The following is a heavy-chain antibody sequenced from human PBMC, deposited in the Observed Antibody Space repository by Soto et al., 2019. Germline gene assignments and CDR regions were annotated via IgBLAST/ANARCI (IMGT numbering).Heavy chain of an antibody. V-gene: IGHV1-3*01. CDR3: ARGGGSSGWFSCEVDY. CDR2: INAGNGNT. CDR1: GYSFTTYA. D-gene: IGHD6-19*01. Sequence: AASVKVSCKASGYSFTTYATHWVRQAPGQRLEWMGWINAGNGNTKYSQRFRDRVTITRDTSASTAYMELSSLRSEDTAVYYCARGGGSSGWFSCEVDYWGQVTLVTVCS. J-gene: IGHJ4*02.